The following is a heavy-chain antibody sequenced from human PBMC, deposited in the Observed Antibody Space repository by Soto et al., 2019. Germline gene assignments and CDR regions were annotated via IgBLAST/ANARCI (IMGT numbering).Heavy chain of an antibody. CDR3: ARGSDAYAFDI. D-gene: IGHD2-2*01. V-gene: IGHV4-4*07. Sequence: SDTLSLTCTVSGGSLSSYYWSWVRPPAGKGLEYIGHIYTSGSTNYNPSLKSRVTMSRDMSENQFSLRLNSVTAADTAVYYCARGSDAYAFDIWGHGTMVTVSS. CDR1: GGSLSSYY. CDR2: IYTSGST. J-gene: IGHJ3*02.